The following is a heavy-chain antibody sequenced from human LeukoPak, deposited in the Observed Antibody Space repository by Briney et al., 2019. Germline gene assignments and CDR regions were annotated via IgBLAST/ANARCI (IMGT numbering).Heavy chain of an antibody. D-gene: IGHD2-2*01. J-gene: IGHJ4*02. CDR1: GPSFSGYY. CDR3: ARGGAQGIVVVPAATVYFDY. Sequence: SETLSLTCAVYGPSFSGYYWSWLRQPPGKGLEWHGEINHSGSTNYNPSLRSRVTISVDTSKNQFSLKLSSVTAADTAVYYCARGGAQGIVVVPAATVYFDYWGQGTLVTVSS. V-gene: IGHV4-34*01. CDR2: INHSGST.